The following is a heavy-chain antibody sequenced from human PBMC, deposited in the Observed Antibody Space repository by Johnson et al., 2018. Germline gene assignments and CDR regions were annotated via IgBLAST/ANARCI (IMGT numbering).Heavy chain of an antibody. D-gene: IGHD3-9*01. J-gene: IGHJ1*01. CDR3: TTAGLTGGIFQH. CDR2: IKSKTDGGTT. CDR1: GFTFSNAW. V-gene: IGHV3-15*01. Sequence: VQLVESGGGLVKPGGSXRLSCAASGFTFSNAWMSWVRQAPGKGPEWVGRIKSKTDGGTTDYAAPVQGRFTISRDDSKNTLYLQMNSLKTEDTAVYYRTTAGLTGGIFQHWGQGTLVTVSS.